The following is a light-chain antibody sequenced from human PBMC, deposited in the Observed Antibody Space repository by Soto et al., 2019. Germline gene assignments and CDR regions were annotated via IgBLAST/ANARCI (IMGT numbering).Light chain of an antibody. CDR3: QHYNSYSRT. CDR1: QSIDSW. Sequence: DIQMTQSPSTLSASIGDRVTITCRASQSIDSWLAWYQQKPGKGPKLLIYKASSLQTGVTSRFSGSGSGTEFTLTISSLQADDFATYYCQHYNSYSRTFGQGTKVEVK. CDR2: KAS. J-gene: IGKJ1*01. V-gene: IGKV1-5*03.